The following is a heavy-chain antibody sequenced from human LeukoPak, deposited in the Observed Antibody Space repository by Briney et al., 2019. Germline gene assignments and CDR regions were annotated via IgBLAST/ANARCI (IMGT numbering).Heavy chain of an antibody. CDR3: ARDVYGIKGAFDI. J-gene: IGHJ3*02. CDR1: GFTFSSHS. D-gene: IGHD1-14*01. Sequence: GGSLRLSCAASGFTFSSHSMNWVRQAPGKGLEWVSSISSSSSYIYYADSVKGRFTISRDNAKNSLYLQMNSLRAEDTAVYYCARDVYGIKGAFDIWGQGTMVTVSS. CDR2: ISSSSSYI. V-gene: IGHV3-21*01.